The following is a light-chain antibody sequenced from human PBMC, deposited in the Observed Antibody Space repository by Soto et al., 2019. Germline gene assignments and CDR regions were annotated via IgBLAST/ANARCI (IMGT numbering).Light chain of an antibody. CDR1: QGIGNG. V-gene: IGKV1-17*01. CDR3: LRHNDYPIT. CDR2: AAS. J-gene: IGKJ5*01. Sequence: DIQMTQSPSSLAASVGDRVTITCRASQGIGNGLSWFQQKPGKAPKRLIYAASTLQSGVPSRFSGSGSGTEFTLTISSLQPDDFATYYCLRHNDYPITFGQGTRLEIK.